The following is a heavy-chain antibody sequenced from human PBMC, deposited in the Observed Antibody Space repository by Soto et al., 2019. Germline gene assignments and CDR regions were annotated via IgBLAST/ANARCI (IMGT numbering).Heavy chain of an antibody. CDR1: GYTFTSYG. CDR3: ARMVWDYYDSSGYFVDY. Sequence: GASVKVSCKASGYTFTSYGISWVRQAPGQGLEWMGWISAYNGNTNYAQKLQGRVTMTTDTSTSTAYMELRSLRSDDTAVYYCARMVWDYYDSSGYFVDYWGQGTVGTV. D-gene: IGHD3-22*01. V-gene: IGHV1-18*01. CDR2: ISAYNGNT. J-gene: IGHJ4*02.